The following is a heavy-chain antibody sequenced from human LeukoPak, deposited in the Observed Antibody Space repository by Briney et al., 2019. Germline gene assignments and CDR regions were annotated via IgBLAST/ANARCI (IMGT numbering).Heavy chain of an antibody. V-gene: IGHV3-74*01. D-gene: IGHD3-16*01. CDR1: GFTFSRYW. Sequence: GGTLRLSCAASGFTFSRYWMHWVRQAPGKGLVWVSRINSDGSSTTYADSVKGRLTISRDNAKNTLYLQMNSLRAEDTAVYYCARDLHPRLTGYFDYWGQGTLVTVSS. CDR3: ARDLHPRLTGYFDY. J-gene: IGHJ4*02. CDR2: INSDGSST.